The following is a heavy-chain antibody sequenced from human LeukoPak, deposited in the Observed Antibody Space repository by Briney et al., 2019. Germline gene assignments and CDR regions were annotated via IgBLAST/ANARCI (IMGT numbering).Heavy chain of an antibody. D-gene: IGHD3-9*01. CDR2: IYSGGST. J-gene: IGHJ6*02. Sequence: GGSLRLSCAASGFTVSSSYMSWVRQAPGKGLEWVSVIYSGGSTYYADSVKGRFTISRDNSKNTLYLQMNSLRAEDTAVYYCARQYFDWLPANYYYYGMDVWGQGTTVTVSS. CDR1: GFTVSSSY. CDR3: ARQYFDWLPANYYYYGMDV. V-gene: IGHV3-66*02.